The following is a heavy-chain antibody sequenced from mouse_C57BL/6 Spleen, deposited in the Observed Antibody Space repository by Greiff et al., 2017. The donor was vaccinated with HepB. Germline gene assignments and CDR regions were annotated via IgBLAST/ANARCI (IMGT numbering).Heavy chain of an antibody. CDR3: AGLYDLAFDY. CDR1: GFTFSDYG. D-gene: IGHD2-3*01. CDR2: ISSGSSTI. J-gene: IGHJ2*01. Sequence: EVKLVESGGGLVKPGGSLKLSCAASGFTFSDYGMHWVRQAPEKGLEWVAYISSGSSTIYYADTVKGRFTISRDNAKNTLFLQMTSLRSEDTAMYYCAGLYDLAFDYWGQGTTLTVSS. V-gene: IGHV5-17*01.